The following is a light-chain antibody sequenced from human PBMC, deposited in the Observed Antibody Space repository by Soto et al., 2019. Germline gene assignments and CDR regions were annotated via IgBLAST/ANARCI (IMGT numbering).Light chain of an antibody. Sequence: DIQMTQSPSSVSASVGERVTITCRASQGISSRLAWYQQKPGKAPNLLIYAASRLQSGVPSRFSGTGSVTDFTLTISSLQPEDFAIYYCQQADSFPLTFGGGTKVEVK. CDR3: QQADSFPLT. V-gene: IGKV1-12*01. J-gene: IGKJ4*01. CDR1: QGISSR. CDR2: AAS.